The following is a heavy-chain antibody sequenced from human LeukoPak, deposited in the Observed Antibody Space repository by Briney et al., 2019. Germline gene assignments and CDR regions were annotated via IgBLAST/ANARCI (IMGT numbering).Heavy chain of an antibody. Sequence: PGRSLRLSCAASGFTFSTCAINWVRQAPGKGLEWVSAISGSGVKTYYADSVKGRFTISRDNPKNTLYLQMNSLRPEDTAVYYCAKEPRGYSFSFDIWGQGTMVTVSS. D-gene: IGHD5-18*01. CDR3: AKEPRGYSFSFDI. V-gene: IGHV3-23*01. CDR2: ISGSGVKT. CDR1: GFTFSTCA. J-gene: IGHJ3*02.